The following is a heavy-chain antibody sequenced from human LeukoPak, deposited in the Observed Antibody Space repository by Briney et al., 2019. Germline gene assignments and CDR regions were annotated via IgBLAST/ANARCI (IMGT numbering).Heavy chain of an antibody. CDR1: GFTFSSYA. CDR3: ASPSSYGDYYFGY. J-gene: IGHJ4*02. CDR2: ISRSGAYI. V-gene: IGHV3-21*01. D-gene: IGHD4-17*01. Sequence: TGGSLRLSCAASGFTFSSYAMSWVRQAPGKGLEWVSCISRSGAYIYYADSVKGRFTISRDNAKNSVYLQMNSLRAEDTAVYYCASPSSYGDYYFGYWGQGTLVTVSS.